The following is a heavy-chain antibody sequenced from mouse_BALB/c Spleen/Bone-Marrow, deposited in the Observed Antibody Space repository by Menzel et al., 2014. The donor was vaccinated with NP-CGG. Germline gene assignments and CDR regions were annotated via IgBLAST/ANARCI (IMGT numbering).Heavy chain of an antibody. D-gene: IGHD2-2*01. CDR3: ARCGDSNGYNGYFDV. V-gene: IGHV1-80*01. CDR2: IYPGDGDT. Sequence: VQLQQSGAELVRPGSSVKISCKASGYEFSSYWMNWVKQRPGQGLEWIGQIYPGDGDTDYNGKFKGKATLTADKTSSTAYMQLNSLTSEDSAVYFCARCGDSNGYNGYFDVWGAGTTVTVSS. J-gene: IGHJ1*01. CDR1: GYEFSSYW.